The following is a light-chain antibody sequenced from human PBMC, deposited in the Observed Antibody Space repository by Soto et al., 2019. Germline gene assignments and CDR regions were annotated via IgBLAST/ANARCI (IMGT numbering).Light chain of an antibody. CDR3: QQGNNWPLFT. Sequence: EIVMTQSPATLSVSPGERATLSCRASQSVSSNLAWYQQKPGQAPRLLIYGASTRATGIPARFSGSGSGTEFTLTISSLQSEDFAVYYCQQGNNWPLFTFGPGTKVDIK. CDR2: GAS. V-gene: IGKV3-15*01. CDR1: QSVSSN. J-gene: IGKJ3*01.